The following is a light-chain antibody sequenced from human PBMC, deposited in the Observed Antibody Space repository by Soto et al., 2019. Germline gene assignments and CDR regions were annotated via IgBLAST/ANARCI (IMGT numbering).Light chain of an antibody. J-gene: IGKJ1*01. CDR1: QSVSSNY. CDR3: QQYGSLSWT. V-gene: IGKV3-20*01. Sequence: DIVLTQSPGTLSLSPGERATLSCRASQSVSSNYLAWYQQKPGQAPRLLIYGASTRATGVPDRFSGSGSGTDFTLTISRLEPEDFAVYHCQQYGSLSWTFGQGTTVDIK. CDR2: GAS.